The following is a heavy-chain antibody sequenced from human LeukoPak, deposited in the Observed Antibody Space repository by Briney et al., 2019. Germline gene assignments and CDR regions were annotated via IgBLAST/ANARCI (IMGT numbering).Heavy chain of an antibody. CDR2: IYYSGST. D-gene: IGHD3-10*01. V-gene: IGHV4-59*01. Sequence: SETLSLTCTVSGGSISSYYWSWIRQPPGKGLEWIGYIYYSGSTNYNPSLKSRVTISVDTSKNQFSLKLSSVTAADTAVYYCARWFCGSWSYSPPYYYMDVWGKGTTVTVSS. CDR1: GGSISSYY. J-gene: IGHJ6*03. CDR3: ARWFCGSWSYSPPYYYMDV.